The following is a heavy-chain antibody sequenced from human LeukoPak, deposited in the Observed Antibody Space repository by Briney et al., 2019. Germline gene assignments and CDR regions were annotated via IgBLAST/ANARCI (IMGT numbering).Heavy chain of an antibody. CDR3: GIFMDVVPGSMS. CDR1: DGSLINYY. V-gene: IGHV4-34*01. D-gene: IGHD2-2*01. J-gene: IGHJ4*02. CDR2: ISHGGIT. Sequence: SETLSFTCGVYDGSLINYYCHWIRQAPGKGLEWIGEISHGGITKHNPSLKSRVTMSQDTSKRQFSLKMNPMTAADTGVYYCGIFMDVVPGSMSWGLGTLVTVSS.